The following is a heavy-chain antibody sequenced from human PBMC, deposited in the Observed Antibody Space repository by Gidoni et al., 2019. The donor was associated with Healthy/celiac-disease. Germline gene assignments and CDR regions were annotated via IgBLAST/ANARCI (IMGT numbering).Heavy chain of an antibody. CDR1: GFTFSRYA. D-gene: IGHD1-26*01. V-gene: IGHV3-30*04. CDR2: ISYDGSNK. CDR3: ARDSGVPLLGDAFDI. Sequence: QVQLVASGGGVVQPGRSLSLSCAASGFTFSRYAMHWVRQAPGKGLEWVAVISYDGSNKYYADCVKGRFTISRDNSKNTLYLQMNSLRAEDTAVYYCARDSGVPLLGDAFDIWGQGTMVTVSS. J-gene: IGHJ3*02.